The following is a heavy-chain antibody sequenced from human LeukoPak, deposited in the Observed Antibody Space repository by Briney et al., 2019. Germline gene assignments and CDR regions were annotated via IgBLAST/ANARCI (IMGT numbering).Heavy chain of an antibody. CDR1: GFTLSSYA. Sequence: PGGSLRLSCAASGFTLSSYAMHWVRQAPGKGLEYVSAISSNGGSTYYANSVKGRFAISRDNSKNTLYLQMGSLRAEDMAVYYCATNTNLDYWGQGTLVTVSS. J-gene: IGHJ4*02. CDR2: ISSNGGST. CDR3: ATNTNLDY. V-gene: IGHV3-64*01. D-gene: IGHD2-8*01.